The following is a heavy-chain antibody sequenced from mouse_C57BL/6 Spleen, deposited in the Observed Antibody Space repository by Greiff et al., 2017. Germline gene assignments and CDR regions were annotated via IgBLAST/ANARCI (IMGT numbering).Heavy chain of an antibody. D-gene: IGHD1-1*01. CDR1: GFTFSSYG. Sequence: VQLKESGGDLVKPGGSLKLSCAASGFTFSSYGMSWVRQTPDKRLEWVATISSGGSYTYYPDSVKGRFTISRDNANNTLYLQMSSLKSEDTAMYYCARRGYGSSDWYFDVWGTGTTVTVSS. J-gene: IGHJ1*03. V-gene: IGHV5-6*01. CDR2: ISSGGSYT. CDR3: ARRGYGSSDWYFDV.